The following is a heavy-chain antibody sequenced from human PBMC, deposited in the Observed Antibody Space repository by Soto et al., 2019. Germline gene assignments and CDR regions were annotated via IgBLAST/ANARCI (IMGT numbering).Heavy chain of an antibody. V-gene: IGHV3-23*01. J-gene: IGHJ4*02. CDR3: AKDHWGSY. Sequence: EVQLLESGGGLVQPGGSLRLSCAASGFTFSTYDMSWVRQAPGKGLEWVSAISGSGDSTYYADSVRGRFSISRDNSKSTLYLQMTSLRAEDTALYYCAKDHWGSYSGQGTLVTVSS. CDR2: ISGSGDST. CDR1: GFTFSTYD. D-gene: IGHD3-16*01.